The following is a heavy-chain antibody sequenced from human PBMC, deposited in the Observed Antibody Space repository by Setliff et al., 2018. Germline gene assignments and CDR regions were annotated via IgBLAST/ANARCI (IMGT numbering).Heavy chain of an antibody. D-gene: IGHD5-12*01. Sequence: SETLSLTCTVPGDSISSISYYWGWIRQPPGKGLEWIGTLYDSGKTYYNPSLKSRLTISVDTSKNQFSLKLRSVTAADTAVYYCARGGTFRYFDFWGQGAPVTVSS. J-gene: IGHJ4*02. V-gene: IGHV4-39*07. CDR1: GDSISSISYY. CDR2: LYDSGKT. CDR3: ARGGTFRYFDF.